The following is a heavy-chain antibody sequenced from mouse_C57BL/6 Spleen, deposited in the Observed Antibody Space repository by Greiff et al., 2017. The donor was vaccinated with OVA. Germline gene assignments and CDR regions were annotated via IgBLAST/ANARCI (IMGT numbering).Heavy chain of an antibody. D-gene: IGHD1-1*01. CDR3: ARNLDYYYGSSYAMDY. CDR2: IWSGGST. CDR1: GFSLTSYG. Sequence: QVQLKESGPGLVQPSQSLSITCTVSGFSLTSYGVHWVRQSPGKGLEWLGVIWSGGSTDYNAAFISRLSISKDNSKSQVFFKMNSLQADDTAIYYCARNLDYYYGSSYAMDYWGQGTSVTVSS. V-gene: IGHV2-2*01. J-gene: IGHJ4*01.